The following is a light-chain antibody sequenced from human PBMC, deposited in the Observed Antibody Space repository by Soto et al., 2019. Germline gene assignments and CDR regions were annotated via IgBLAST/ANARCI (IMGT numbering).Light chain of an antibody. Sequence: DIQMTQSPSTLSASVGDRVTITCRASQSISSWLAWYQQKPGKAPKLLIYKASSLESGVPSRFSGSGSGTEFTLTISSVQPEDSATYYCQQAATFPLTFGGGTEVEIK. CDR1: QSISSW. CDR3: QQAATFPLT. J-gene: IGKJ4*01. CDR2: KAS. V-gene: IGKV1-5*03.